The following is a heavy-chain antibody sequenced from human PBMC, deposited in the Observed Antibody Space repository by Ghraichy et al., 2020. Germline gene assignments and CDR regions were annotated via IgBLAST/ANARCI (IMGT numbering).Heavy chain of an antibody. Sequence: GGSLRLSCEASGFTFDDYNMHWVRHVPGKGLEWVSLISWDGYYTYYADSVKGRFTISRDDSNSSLSLQMNSLRSEDTAVYFCAKGNEHYYYYLAMDVWGQGTTVIVSS. J-gene: IGHJ6*02. D-gene: IGHD1-1*01. V-gene: IGHV3-43*01. CDR2: ISWDGYYT. CDR1: GFTFDDYN. CDR3: AKGNEHYYYYLAMDV.